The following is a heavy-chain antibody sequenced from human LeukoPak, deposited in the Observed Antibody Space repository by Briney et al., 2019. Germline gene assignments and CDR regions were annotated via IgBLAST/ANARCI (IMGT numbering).Heavy chain of an antibody. CDR1: GFSFHNYW. Sequence: GGSLRLSCAASGFSFHNYWMSWVRQAPGKGLEWVSSISSSSSYIYYADSVKGRFTISRDNAKNSLYLQMNSLRAEDTAVYYCARDHLSPTIFGVVIRESYHDYWGQGTLVTVSS. CDR2: ISSSSSYI. D-gene: IGHD3-3*01. J-gene: IGHJ4*02. CDR3: ARDHLSPTIFGVVIRESYHDY. V-gene: IGHV3-21*01.